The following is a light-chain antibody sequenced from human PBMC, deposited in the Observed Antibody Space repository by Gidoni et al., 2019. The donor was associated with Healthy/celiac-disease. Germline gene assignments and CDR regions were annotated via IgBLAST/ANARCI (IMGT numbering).Light chain of an antibody. V-gene: IGLV2-8*01. J-gene: IGLJ2*01. CDR2: EVS. CDR3: SSYAGSNNLV. Sequence: QSALTQPPSASGSPGQSVTISCTGTSSGVGGYNYVSWYQQHPGKAPKLMIYEVSKRPSGVPDRFFGSKSGTTASLTVSVLQAEDEADYYCSSYAGSNNLVFGGGTKLTVL. CDR1: SSGVGGYNY.